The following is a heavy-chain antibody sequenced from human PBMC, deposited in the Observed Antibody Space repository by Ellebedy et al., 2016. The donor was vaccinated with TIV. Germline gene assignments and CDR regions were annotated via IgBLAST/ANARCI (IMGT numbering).Heavy chain of an antibody. D-gene: IGHD1-20*01. V-gene: IGHV3-53*01. Sequence: GESLKISCVASGFSVTYTYMSWVRQAPGKGLEWVSVIQTGGDTYYADSVKGRFTISRDSSKNTLYLQMDSLRAEETAVYYCARRISGTYGDDALDIWGQGTMVTVSS. CDR3: ARRISGTYGDDALDI. CDR1: GFSVTYTY. CDR2: IQTGGDT. J-gene: IGHJ3*02.